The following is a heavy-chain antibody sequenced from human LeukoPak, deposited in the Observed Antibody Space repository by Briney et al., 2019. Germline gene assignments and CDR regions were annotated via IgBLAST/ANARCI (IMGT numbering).Heavy chain of an antibody. D-gene: IGHD5-18*01. CDR1: GGSISSYY. CDR2: INHSGST. V-gene: IGHV4-34*01. CDR3: ARGAIHLWLSAFDI. Sequence: SETLSLTCTVSGGSISSYYWSWIRQPPGKGLEWIGEINHSGSTNYNPSLKSRVTISVDASKNQFSLKLSSVTAADTAVYYCARGAIHLWLSAFDIWGQGTMVTVSS. J-gene: IGHJ3*02.